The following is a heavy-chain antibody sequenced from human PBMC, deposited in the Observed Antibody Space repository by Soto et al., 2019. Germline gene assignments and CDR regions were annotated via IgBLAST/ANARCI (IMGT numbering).Heavy chain of an antibody. Sequence: QVQLVQSGAEVKKPGSSVKVSCKASGGTFSSYTISWVRQAPGQGLEWMGRIIPILGIANYAQKFQGRVTIXXDKSTSTAYMELSSRRSEDTAVYYCASYYGGKGDYWGQGTLVTVSS. D-gene: IGHD4-17*01. CDR2: IIPILGIA. V-gene: IGHV1-69*02. J-gene: IGHJ4*02. CDR3: ASYYGGKGDY. CDR1: GGTFSSYT.